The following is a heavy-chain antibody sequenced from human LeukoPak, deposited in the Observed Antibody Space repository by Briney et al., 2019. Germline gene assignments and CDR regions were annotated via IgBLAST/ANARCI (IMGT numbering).Heavy chain of an antibody. CDR2: ISSSSSTI. D-gene: IGHD6-13*01. Sequence: GGSLRLSCAASGFTFSGSAMHWVRQAPGKGLEWVSYISSSSSTIYYADSVKGRFTISRDNAKNSLYLQMNSLRAEDTAVYYCVAHAYSSYWGQGTLVTVSS. CDR3: VAHAYSSY. CDR1: GFTFSGSA. J-gene: IGHJ4*02. V-gene: IGHV3-48*01.